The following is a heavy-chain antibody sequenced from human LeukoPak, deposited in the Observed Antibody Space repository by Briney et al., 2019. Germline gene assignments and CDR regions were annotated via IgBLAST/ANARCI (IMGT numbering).Heavy chain of an antibody. Sequence: GGSLRLSCAAPGFTVSSNYMSWVRQAPGKGLGWVSVIYSGGSTYYADSVKGRFTISRDNSKNTLYLQMNSLRAEDTAVYYCARDSRGRGYSYGYYFDYWGQGTLVTVSS. CDR3: ARDSRGRGYSYGYYFDY. CDR1: GFTVSSNY. D-gene: IGHD5-18*01. J-gene: IGHJ4*02. CDR2: IYSGGST. V-gene: IGHV3-53*01.